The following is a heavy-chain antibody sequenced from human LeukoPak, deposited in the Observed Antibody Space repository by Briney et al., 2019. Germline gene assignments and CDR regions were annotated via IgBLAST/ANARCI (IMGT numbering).Heavy chain of an antibody. D-gene: IGHD3-10*01. J-gene: IGHJ4*02. CDR3: AKIRSSGYYFDY. V-gene: IGHV3-23*01. Sequence: GGSLRLSCAASGFTFRKYALSWVRQAPGKGLEWVSSISGSGDSTNYADSVRGRFTVSSDNSKNTLFLQMNSLRADDTAVYYCAKIRSSGYYFDYWGQGTLVTVSS. CDR2: ISGSGDST. CDR1: GFTFRKYA.